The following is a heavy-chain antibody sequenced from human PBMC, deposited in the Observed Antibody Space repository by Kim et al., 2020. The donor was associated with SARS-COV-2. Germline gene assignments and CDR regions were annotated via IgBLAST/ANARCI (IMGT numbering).Heavy chain of an antibody. D-gene: IGHD6-13*01. J-gene: IGHJ4*02. V-gene: IGHV3-21*01. CDR3: ARQAAAGTNFDY. CDR2: ISSSSSYI. CDR1: GFTFSSYS. Sequence: GGSLRLSCAASGFTFSSYSMNWVRQAPGKGLEWVSSISSSSSYIYYADSVMGRFTISRDNAKNSLYLQMNSLRAEDTAVYYCARQAAAGTNFDYWGQGTLVTVSS.